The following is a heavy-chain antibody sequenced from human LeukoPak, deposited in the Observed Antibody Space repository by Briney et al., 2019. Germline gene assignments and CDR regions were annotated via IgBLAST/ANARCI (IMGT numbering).Heavy chain of an antibody. CDR2: IYYSGST. J-gene: IGHJ5*02. CDR3: ARRLLGPQQGTVWFDP. D-gene: IGHD1-1*01. Sequence: KPSETLSLTCTVSGGSISSYYWSWIRQPPGKGLEWIGYIYYSGSTNYNPSLKSRVTISVDTSKNQFSLKLSSVTAADTAVYYCARRLLGPQQGTVWFDPWGQGTLVTVSS. V-gene: IGHV4-59*08. CDR1: GGSISSYY.